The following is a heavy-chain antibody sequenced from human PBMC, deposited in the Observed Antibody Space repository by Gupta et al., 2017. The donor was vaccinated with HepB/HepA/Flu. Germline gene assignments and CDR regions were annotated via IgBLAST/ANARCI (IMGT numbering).Heavy chain of an antibody. J-gene: IGHJ4*02. CDR2: ISSSSGTT. Sequence: EVHLVESGENLVQPGGSLRLSCEVSGFDFNTFAMNWVRQAPAKGLEWLSYISSSSGTTYYADSVKGRFSISRDNGKNSLYLEMNSLRDDDTAIYYCARVPLGQYDCWSGYSDHWGQGILVTVSS. V-gene: IGHV3-48*02. CDR1: GFDFNTFA. D-gene: IGHD3-3*01. CDR3: ARVPLGQYDCWSGYSDH.